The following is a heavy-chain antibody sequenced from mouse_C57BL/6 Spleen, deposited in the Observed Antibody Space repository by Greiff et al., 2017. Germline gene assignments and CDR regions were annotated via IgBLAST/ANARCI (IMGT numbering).Heavy chain of an antibody. CDR3: TTTVVATGYFDV. CDR1: GFNIKDDY. J-gene: IGHJ1*03. Sequence: VQLKESGAELVRPGASVKLSCTASGFNIKDDYMHWVKQRPEQGLEWIGWIDPENGDTEYASNVQGKATITADTSSNTAYLQLSSLTSEDTAVYYCTTTVVATGYFDVWGTGTTVTVSS. V-gene: IGHV14-4*01. CDR2: IDPENGDT. D-gene: IGHD1-1*01.